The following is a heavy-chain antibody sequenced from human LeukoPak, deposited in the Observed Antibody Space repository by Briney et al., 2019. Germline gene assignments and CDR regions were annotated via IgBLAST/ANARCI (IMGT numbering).Heavy chain of an antibody. CDR2: ISNDGSNK. D-gene: IGHD5-12*01. CDR1: GFTFSSYG. CDR3: AKVDIVATIDAGRLIDY. V-gene: IGHV3-30*18. J-gene: IGHJ4*02. Sequence: GGSLRLSCAASGFTFSSYGMQWFRQAPDKGLEWVAAISNDGSNKYYADSVKGRFTISRDNSKNTLYLQMNSLRAEDTAVYYCAKVDIVATIDAGRLIDYWGQGTLVTVSS.